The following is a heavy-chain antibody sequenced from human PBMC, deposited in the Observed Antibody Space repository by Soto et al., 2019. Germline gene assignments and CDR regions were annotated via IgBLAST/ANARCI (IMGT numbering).Heavy chain of an antibody. J-gene: IGHJ4*02. CDR3: ARDPGYDSSGYFVDY. D-gene: IGHD3-22*01. Sequence: PSETLSLTCTVSGGSVSSGNYYWSWIRQPPGKGLEWIGYLYYSGRLNYNPSLRSRVTISPDTSKNQFSLKLSSVTAADTAVYYCARDPGYDSSGYFVDYWGQGIMVTVS. CDR2: LYYSGRL. V-gene: IGHV4-61*01. CDR1: GGSVSSGNYY.